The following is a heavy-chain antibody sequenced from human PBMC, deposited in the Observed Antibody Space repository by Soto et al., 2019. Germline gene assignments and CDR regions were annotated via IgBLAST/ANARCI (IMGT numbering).Heavy chain of an antibody. V-gene: IGHV1-69*02. CDR2: IIPILDIP. CDR3: ASHFTGVLVLGASPPGGDNYGWDV. CDR1: GGTFSRYT. J-gene: IGHJ6*02. Sequence: QVQLVQSGAEVKKPGSSVKVSCKASGGTFSRYTISWVRQAPGQGLEWMGRIIPILDIPNYAQNFQGRVTITADKSTNTDYMELSSLRSDDTAVYYCASHFTGVLVLGASPPGGDNYGWDVWGQGTTVTVSS. D-gene: IGHD2-15*01.